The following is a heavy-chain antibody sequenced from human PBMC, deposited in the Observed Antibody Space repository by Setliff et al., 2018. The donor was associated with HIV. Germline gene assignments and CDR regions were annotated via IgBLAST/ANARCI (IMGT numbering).Heavy chain of an antibody. V-gene: IGHV3-48*04. J-gene: IGHJ4*02. CDR1: GFTFGDYS. CDR2: ISSSSGTI. CDR3: ARSHDYGDDRRLDY. D-gene: IGHD4-17*01. Sequence: PGGSLRLSCAASGFTFGDYSVNWVRQAPGKGLEWVSYISSSSGTIYYADSVKGRFTISRDNAKKSLYLQMNSLRAEDMAVYYCARSHDYGDDRRLDYWGQGTLVTVSS.